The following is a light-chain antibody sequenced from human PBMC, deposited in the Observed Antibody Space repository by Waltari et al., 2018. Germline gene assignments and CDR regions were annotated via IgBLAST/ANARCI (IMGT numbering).Light chain of an antibody. J-gene: IGKJ2*01. CDR1: QSVGDN. Sequence: EIVITQSPATLSVSPGERATLSCRASQSVGDNLAWYQRKPGQPPRPLLFGAPTRATGIPARFSGSGSGTEFTLTISSLQSEDFATYYCQQYFAWPPVHTFGQGTTLEIK. CDR2: GAP. V-gene: IGKV3-15*01. CDR3: QQYFAWPPVHT.